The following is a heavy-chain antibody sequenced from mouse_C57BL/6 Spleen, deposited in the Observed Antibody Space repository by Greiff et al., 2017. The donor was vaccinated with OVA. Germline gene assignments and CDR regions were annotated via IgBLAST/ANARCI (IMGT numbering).Heavy chain of an antibody. CDR3: AIRLLPYYFDY. CDR2: INPNNGGT. V-gene: IGHV1-18*01. Sequence: EVQLEESGPELVKPGASVKISCKASGYTFTDYSMDWVKQSPGKSLEWIGDINPNNGGTISNQKFKGKATLTVGKSSSTAYMELRSLTSDDTAVYYCAIRLLPYYFDYWGKGTTVTVSS. J-gene: IGHJ2*01. D-gene: IGHD2-3*01. CDR1: GYTFTDYS.